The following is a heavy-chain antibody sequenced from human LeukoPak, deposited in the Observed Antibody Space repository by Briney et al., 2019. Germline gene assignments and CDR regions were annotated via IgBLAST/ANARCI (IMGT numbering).Heavy chain of an antibody. CDR2: ISSSSNTI. J-gene: IGHJ4*02. Sequence: GGSLRLSCAASGFTFSSYNMNWVRQAPGKGLEWVSYISSSSNTIYYADSVKGRFTISRDNAKSSLYLQMNSLRAEDTAVYYCATESGTYSGTCFDYWGQGNLVTVSS. D-gene: IGHD1-26*01. CDR1: GFTFSSYN. CDR3: ATESGTYSGTCFDY. V-gene: IGHV3-48*01.